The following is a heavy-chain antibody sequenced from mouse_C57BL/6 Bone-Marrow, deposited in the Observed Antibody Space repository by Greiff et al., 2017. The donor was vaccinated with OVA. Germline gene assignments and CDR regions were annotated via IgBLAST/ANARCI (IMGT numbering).Heavy chain of an antibody. V-gene: IGHV1-18*01. Sequence: EVQGVESGPELVKPGASVKIPCKASGYTFTDYNMDWVKQSHGKSLEWIGDINPNNGGTIYNQKFKGKATLTVDKSSSTAYMELRSLTSEDTAVYYCARSYPGAMDYWGQGTSVTVSS. CDR2: INPNNGGT. CDR3: ARSYPGAMDY. J-gene: IGHJ4*01. CDR1: GYTFTDYN.